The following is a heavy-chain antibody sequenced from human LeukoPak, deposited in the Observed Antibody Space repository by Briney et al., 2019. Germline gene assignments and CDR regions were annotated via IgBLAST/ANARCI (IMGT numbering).Heavy chain of an antibody. CDR1: GGSISSYY. V-gene: IGHV4-34*01. CDR3: ARRGPPYRRHAFDI. D-gene: IGHD3-10*01. J-gene: IGHJ3*02. Sequence: SETLSLTCTVSGGSISSYYWSWIRQPPGKGLEWIGEINHSGSTNYNPSLKSRVTISVDTSKNQFSLKLSSVTAADTAVYYCARRGPPYRRHAFDIWGQGTMVTVSS. CDR2: INHSGST.